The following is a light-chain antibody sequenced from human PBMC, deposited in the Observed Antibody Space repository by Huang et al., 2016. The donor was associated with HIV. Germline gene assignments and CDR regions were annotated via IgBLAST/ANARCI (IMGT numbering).Light chain of an antibody. J-gene: IGKJ4*01. Sequence: EIMLAQSPASLSISPGEGASVSCRARQSITNNLAGYQQKPGPAPRLLIYGVSARAAGVPARFSGSGSGTEFTLTITSLQSEDFALYFCQQYHDWPLSFGGGT. CDR3: QQYHDWPLS. V-gene: IGKV3-15*01. CDR1: QSITNN. CDR2: GVS.